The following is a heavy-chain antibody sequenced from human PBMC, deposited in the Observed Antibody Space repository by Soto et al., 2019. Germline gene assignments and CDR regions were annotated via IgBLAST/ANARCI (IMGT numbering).Heavy chain of an antibody. CDR3: ARHGGTGTNVGFEP. CDR1: VVSISSSSYY. Sequence: XETLSLTCTFSVVSISSSSYYCGWIGQPPGKGLEWIGSIYYSGSTYYNPSLKSRVTISVDTSKNQFSLKLSSVTAADTAVYYCARHGGTGTNVGFEPWGQGTLVTVSS. J-gene: IGHJ5*02. V-gene: IGHV4-39*01. CDR2: IYYSGST. D-gene: IGHD1-7*01.